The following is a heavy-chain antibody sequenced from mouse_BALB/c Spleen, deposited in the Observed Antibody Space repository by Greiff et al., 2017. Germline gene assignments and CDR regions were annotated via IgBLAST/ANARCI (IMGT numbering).Heavy chain of an antibody. J-gene: IGHJ2*01. V-gene: IGHV1-69*02. CDR2: IYPSDSYT. CDR3: TRWGIFDY. CDR1: GYTFTSYW. Sequence: QVQLQQPGAELVRPGASVKLSCKASGYTFTSYWINWVKQRPGQGLEWIGNIYPSDSYTNYNQKFKDKATLTVDKSSSTAYMQLSSPTSEDSAVYYCTRWGIFDYWGQGTTLTVSS.